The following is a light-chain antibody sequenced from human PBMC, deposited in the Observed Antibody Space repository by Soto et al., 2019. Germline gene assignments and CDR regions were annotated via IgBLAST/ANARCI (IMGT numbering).Light chain of an antibody. CDR3: QQYNTYWT. V-gene: IGKV1-5*01. J-gene: IGKJ1*01. Sequence: DIQMTQFPSALSASVGDRVTITCRASQNVNNWLAWYRHKPGKAPQLLIYDASVLETGVPSRFSGSGSGTEFTLAISGLQSDDFATYYCQQYNTYWTFGPGTKVEVK. CDR2: DAS. CDR1: QNVNNW.